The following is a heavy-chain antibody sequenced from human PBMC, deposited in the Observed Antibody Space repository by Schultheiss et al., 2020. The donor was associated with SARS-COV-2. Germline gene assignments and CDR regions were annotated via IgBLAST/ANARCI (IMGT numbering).Heavy chain of an antibody. V-gene: IGHV4-59*01. Sequence: SQTLSLTCTVSGGSIRSYYWSWIRQHPGKGLEWIGYIYYSGSTYYNPSLKSRVTISVDTSKNQFSLKLSSVTAADTAVYYCARARSDFWSGYAGDWFDPWGQGTLVTVSS. J-gene: IGHJ5*02. CDR3: ARARSDFWSGYAGDWFDP. CDR1: GGSIRSYY. CDR2: IYYSGST. D-gene: IGHD3-3*01.